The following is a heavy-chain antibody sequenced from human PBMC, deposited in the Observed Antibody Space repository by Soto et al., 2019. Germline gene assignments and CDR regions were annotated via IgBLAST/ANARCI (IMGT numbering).Heavy chain of an antibody. V-gene: IGHV3-30*03. D-gene: IGHD6-6*01. CDR2: ISYDGSTI. J-gene: IGHJ6*02. CDR1: GFTFSSYG. CDR3: ARDSGGIAARPYKFLGYYYYYGMDV. Sequence: GGSRRLSCAASGFTFSSYGMHWVRQAPGKGLEWVAVISYDGSTIYYADSVKGRFTISRDNSKSTLYLQMNSLRAEDTAVYYCARDSGGIAARPYKFLGYYYYYGMDVWGQGTTVTVSS.